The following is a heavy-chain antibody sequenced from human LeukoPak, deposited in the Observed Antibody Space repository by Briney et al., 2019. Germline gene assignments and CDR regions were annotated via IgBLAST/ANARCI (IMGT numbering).Heavy chain of an antibody. CDR2: ISGSGGST. CDR1: GFTFSSYA. CDR3: AQLFGLWFGESTTNNWFDP. Sequence: GGSLRLSCAASGFTFSSYAMSWVRQAPGKGLEWVSAISGSGGSTYYADSVKGRFTISRDNSKNTLYLQMNSLRAEDTAVYYCAQLFGLWFGESTTNNWFDPWGQGTLVTVSS. D-gene: IGHD3-10*01. J-gene: IGHJ5*02. V-gene: IGHV3-23*01.